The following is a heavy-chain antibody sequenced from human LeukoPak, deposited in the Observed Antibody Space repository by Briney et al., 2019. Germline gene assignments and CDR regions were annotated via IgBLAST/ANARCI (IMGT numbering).Heavy chain of an antibody. CDR1: SYSISSGYY. J-gene: IGHJ4*02. CDR3: ARGKVVAGTPGQNSWDY. CDR2: IRTSGDT. V-gene: IGHV4-4*07. Sequence: PSDTLSLTCTVSSYSISSGYYWNWIRQPAGKGLEWIGRIRTSGDTSYNPSLKSRVTVSVDTSRNQFSLKLSAVTAADTAVYYCARGKVVAGTPGQNSWDYWGQGTLVTVSS. D-gene: IGHD6-19*01.